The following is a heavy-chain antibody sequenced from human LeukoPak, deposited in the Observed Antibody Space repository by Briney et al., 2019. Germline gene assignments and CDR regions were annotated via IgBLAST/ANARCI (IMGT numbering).Heavy chain of an antibody. CDR2: IWYDGSNK. D-gene: IGHD4-11*01. Sequence: GGSLRLSCAASGFTFSSYGMHWVRQAPGKGLEWVAVIWYDGSNKYYADSVKGRFTISRDNSKNTLYLQMNSLRTKDTAVYFCARWGNDYSQFDSWGQGTLVTVS. CDR1: GFTFSSYG. V-gene: IGHV3-33*01. J-gene: IGHJ4*02. CDR3: ARWGNDYSQFDS.